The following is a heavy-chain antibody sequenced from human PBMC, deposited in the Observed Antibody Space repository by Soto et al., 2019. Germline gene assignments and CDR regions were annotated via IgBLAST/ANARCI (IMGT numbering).Heavy chain of an antibody. CDR2: IKQDGREK. CDR1: GFSFSSYW. J-gene: IGHJ5*02. D-gene: IGHD3-16*01. Sequence: DVQLVESGGDLVQPGGSLRLSCAASGFSFSSYWMTWVRQAPGKGLEWVATIKQDGREKYYVASVKGRFTISRDNGKNLLFLQMDSLTPDDTAVYYCAGDGVRNGAYNGWLDPWGEGTLVSVSS. CDR3: AGDGVRNGAYNGWLDP. V-gene: IGHV3-7*03.